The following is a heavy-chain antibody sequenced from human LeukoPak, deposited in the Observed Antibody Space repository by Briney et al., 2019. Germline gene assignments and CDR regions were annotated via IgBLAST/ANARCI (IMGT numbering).Heavy chain of an antibody. J-gene: IGHJ4*02. Sequence: GRSLRLSCAASGFTFSSYAMHWVRQAPGKGLEWVAVISYDGSNKYYADSVKGRFTISRDNSKNTLYLQMNSLRAEDTAVYYCAKDPSYYYDSSGPGGGIDYWGQGTLVTVSS. V-gene: IGHV3-30*04. CDR1: GFTFSSYA. CDR3: AKDPSYYYDSSGPGGGIDY. CDR2: ISYDGSNK. D-gene: IGHD3-22*01.